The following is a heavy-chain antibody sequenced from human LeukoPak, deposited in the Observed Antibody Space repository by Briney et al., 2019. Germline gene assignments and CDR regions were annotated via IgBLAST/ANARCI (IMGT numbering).Heavy chain of an antibody. V-gene: IGHV4-34*01. CDR3: ARGCSARYCSSTSCSLYGALFDY. D-gene: IGHD2-2*01. CDR2: INHSGST. J-gene: IGHJ4*02. CDR1: GGSFSGYY. Sequence: SETLSLTCAVYGGSFSGYYWSWIRQPPGKGLEWIGEINHSGSTNYNPSLKSRVTISVDTSKNQFSLKPSSVTAADTAVYYCARGCSARYCSSTSCSLYGALFDYWGQGTLVTVSS.